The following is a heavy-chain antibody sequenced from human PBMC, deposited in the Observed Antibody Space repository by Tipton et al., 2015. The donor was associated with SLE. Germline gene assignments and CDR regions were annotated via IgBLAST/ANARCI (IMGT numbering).Heavy chain of an antibody. Sequence: TLSLTCTVSGGSLRSHYWSWIRQPPGKGLEWVGYIYYSGSTNYNPSLKSRVTISVDTSKNQFSLKLSSVTAADTAVYYCAREGRYPYYYYYMDVWGKGTTVTVSS. CDR1: GGSLRSHY. V-gene: IGHV4-59*11. CDR3: AREGRYPYYYYYMDV. D-gene: IGHD2-2*01. J-gene: IGHJ6*03. CDR2: IYYSGST.